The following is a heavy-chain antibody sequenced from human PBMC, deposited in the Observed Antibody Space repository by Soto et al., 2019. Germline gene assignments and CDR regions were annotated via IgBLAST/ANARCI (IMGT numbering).Heavy chain of an antibody. D-gene: IGHD2-21*02. CDR3: ARLPKGSLVTA. CDR2: ISSSSDNT. V-gene: IGHV3-48*02. Sequence: EVQLLESGGALVQPGGSLRLSCVASGFSFSDYSMNWVRQAPGKGLQWVSYISSSSDNTYYADSVKGRFTVSRDNAKNALFLQMNSLRDDDTATYYCARLPKGSLVTAWGQGTRVTVSS. CDR1: GFSFSDYS. J-gene: IGHJ4*02.